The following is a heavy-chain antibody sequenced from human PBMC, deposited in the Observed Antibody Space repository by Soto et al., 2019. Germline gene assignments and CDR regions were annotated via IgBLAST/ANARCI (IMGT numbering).Heavy chain of an antibody. Sequence: GGGTYYADSVRGRFTISRDNSYKNTLYLQMNSLRVEDTAVYYCAKGSAAVVVPCTRNWDYWGQGTLVTVTS. D-gene: IGHD2-2*01. CDR2: GGGT. V-gene: IGHV3-23*01. J-gene: IGHJ4*02. CDR3: AKGSAAVVVPCTRNWDY.